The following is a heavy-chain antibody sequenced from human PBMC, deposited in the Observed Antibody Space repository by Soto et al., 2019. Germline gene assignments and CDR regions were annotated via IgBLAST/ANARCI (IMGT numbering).Heavy chain of an antibody. CDR2: INHSGST. CDR1: GGSFSGYY. CDR3: ARGRGAPPEYCSSTSCYKSGYYYYGMDV. J-gene: IGHJ6*02. Sequence: TSETLSLTCAVYGGSFSGYYWSWIRQPPGKGLEWIGEINHSGSTNYNPSLKSRVTISVDTSKNQFSLKLSSVTAADTAVYYCARGRGAPPEYCSSTSCYKSGYYYYGMDVWGQGTTVTVSS. D-gene: IGHD2-2*02. V-gene: IGHV4-34*01.